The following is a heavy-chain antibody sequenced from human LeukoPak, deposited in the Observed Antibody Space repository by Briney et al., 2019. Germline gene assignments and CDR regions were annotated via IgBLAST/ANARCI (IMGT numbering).Heavy chain of an antibody. CDR3: ARGGGRGSYSRTPYFDY. CDR2: INHSGST. J-gene: IGHJ4*02. Sequence: PSETLSLTCAVYGGSFSGYYWSWIRQPTGKGLEWIGEINHSGSTNYNPSLKSRVTISVDTSKNQFSLKLSSVTAADTAVYYCARGGGRGSYSRTPYFDYWGQGTLVTVSS. CDR1: GGSFSGYY. V-gene: IGHV4-34*01. D-gene: IGHD3-16*01.